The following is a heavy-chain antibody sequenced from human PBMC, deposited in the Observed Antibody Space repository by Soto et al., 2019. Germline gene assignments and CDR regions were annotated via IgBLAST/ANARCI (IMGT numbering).Heavy chain of an antibody. CDR2: IIPIFGTA. Sequence: SVKVSCKASGGTFSSYAISWVRQAPGQGLEWMGGIIPIFGTANYAQKFQGRVTITADESTSTAYMELSSLRSEDTAVYYCARDKSGSGSSFDYWGQGTLVTVSS. V-gene: IGHV1-69*13. CDR3: ARDKSGSGSSFDY. D-gene: IGHD1-26*01. CDR1: GGTFSSYA. J-gene: IGHJ4*02.